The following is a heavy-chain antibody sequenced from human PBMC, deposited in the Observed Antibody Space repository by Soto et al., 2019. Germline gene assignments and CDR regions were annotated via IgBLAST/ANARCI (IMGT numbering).Heavy chain of an antibody. Sequence: EVQLVESGGGLVKPGGSLRLSCAASGFTFSSYSMNWVRQAPGKGLEWVSSISSSSSYIYYADSVKGRFTISRDNAKNSLYLQMNSLRAEDTAVYYCARKLGVSSGGFDYWGQGTLVTXSS. J-gene: IGHJ4*02. D-gene: IGHD2-15*01. CDR2: ISSSSSYI. CDR3: ARKLGVSSGGFDY. CDR1: GFTFSSYS. V-gene: IGHV3-21*01.